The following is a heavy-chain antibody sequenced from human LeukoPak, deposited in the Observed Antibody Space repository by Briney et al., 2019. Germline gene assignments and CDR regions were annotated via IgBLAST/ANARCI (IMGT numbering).Heavy chain of an antibody. V-gene: IGHV4-39*07. J-gene: IGHJ4*02. Sequence: SETLSLTCTVSGGSISSSSYYWGWIRQPPGKGLEWIGSIYYSGSTYYNPSLKSRVTISVDTSKNQFSLKLGPVTAADTAVYYCARGSEDWGQGTLVTVSS. CDR1: GGSISSSSYY. CDR3: ARGSED. D-gene: IGHD3-10*01. CDR2: IYYSGST.